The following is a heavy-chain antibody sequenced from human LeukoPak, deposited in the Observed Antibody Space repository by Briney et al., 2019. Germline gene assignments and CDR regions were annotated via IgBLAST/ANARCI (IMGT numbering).Heavy chain of an antibody. D-gene: IGHD2-8*01. V-gene: IGHV4-34*01. CDR1: GGSFSGYY. CDR3: ARGRAGSGLMIN. Sequence: KPSETLSLTCAVYGGSFSGYYWNWIRQPPGRGLEWIGEINHSGYTNYNPSPKSRVTISVDTSKNQFSLKVSSVTAADTAVYYCARGRAGSGLMINWGQGTLVTVSS. J-gene: IGHJ4*02. CDR2: INHSGYT.